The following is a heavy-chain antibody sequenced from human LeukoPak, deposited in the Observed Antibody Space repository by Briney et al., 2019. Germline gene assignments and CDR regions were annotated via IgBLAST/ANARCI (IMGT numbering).Heavy chain of an antibody. CDR3: ARAPGYYGDPFDY. CDR2: ISSSTSYI. Sequence: PGGSLRLSCAASGFTLSSYSFNWVRQAPGRGLEWVSCISSSTSYIYYADSVRGRFTISRDNAKNSLYLQMNSLRVEDTAVYYCARAPGYYGDPFDYWGQGTLVTVSS. J-gene: IGHJ4*02. D-gene: IGHD4-17*01. V-gene: IGHV3-21*01. CDR1: GFTLSSYS.